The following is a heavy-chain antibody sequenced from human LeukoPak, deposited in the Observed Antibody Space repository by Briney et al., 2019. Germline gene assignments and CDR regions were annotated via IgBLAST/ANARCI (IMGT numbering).Heavy chain of an antibody. CDR3: ARATIQLWLLQTDYFDY. J-gene: IGHJ4*02. D-gene: IGHD5-18*01. CDR2: IYYSGST. V-gene: IGHV4-61*01. CDR1: GGSVSSGSYY. Sequence: PSETLSLTCTVSGGSVSSGSYYWSWIRQPPGKGLEWIGYIYYSGSTNYNPSLKSRVTISVDTSKNQFSLKLSSVTAADTAVYYCARATIQLWLLQTDYFDYWGQGTLVTVSS.